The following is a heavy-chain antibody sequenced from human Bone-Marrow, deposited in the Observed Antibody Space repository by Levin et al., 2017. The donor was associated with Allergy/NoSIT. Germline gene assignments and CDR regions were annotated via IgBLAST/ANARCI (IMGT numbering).Heavy chain of an antibody. CDR2: MNPHISNL. V-gene: IGHV1-8*01. CDR1: GYTFSSYD. Sequence: ASVKVSCKASGYTFSSYDINWVRQATGQGLEWMGWMNPHISNLGYAQKFQGRVTMTRNTSISTAYMELFSLKSDDTAGYYCARGRPQYCSGGTCGNYYFDYWGQGTLVTVSS. CDR3: ARGRPQYCSGGTCGNYYFDY. J-gene: IGHJ4*02. D-gene: IGHD2-15*01.